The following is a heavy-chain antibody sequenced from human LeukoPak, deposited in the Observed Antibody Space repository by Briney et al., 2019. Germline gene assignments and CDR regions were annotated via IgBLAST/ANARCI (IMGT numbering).Heavy chain of an antibody. J-gene: IGHJ1*01. CDR3: ARGGTSANFQH. Sequence: SETLSLTCTVSGGSIRSGAYYWRWLRQRPGKGLEWIGYIYYSRSTHYNPSLQSRVSISVDTSQNQFSLKLSSVTAADTAVYYCARGGTSANFQHWGQGTLLTVSS. V-gene: IGHV4-31*03. CDR2: IYYSRST. CDR1: GGSIRSGAYY.